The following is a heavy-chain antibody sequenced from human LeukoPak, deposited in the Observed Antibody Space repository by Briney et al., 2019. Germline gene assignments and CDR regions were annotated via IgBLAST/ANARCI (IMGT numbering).Heavy chain of an antibody. V-gene: IGHV5-51*01. D-gene: IGHD5-18*01. J-gene: IGHJ4*02. CDR3: ARQTAMGRSGDY. CDR2: IDPRDSET. CDR1: GYGFTSYW. Sequence: GESLKISCKASGYGFTSYWIGWVGQMPGKGLEWMGIIDPRDSETRYTPSFQGQVTISVDKSLTTAYLQWNSLKASDTAMYYCARQTAMGRSGDYWGQGTLVTVSS.